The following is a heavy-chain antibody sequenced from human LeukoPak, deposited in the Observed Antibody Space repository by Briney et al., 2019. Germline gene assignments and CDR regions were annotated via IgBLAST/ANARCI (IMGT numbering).Heavy chain of an antibody. CDR1: VFTFSSYC. V-gene: IGHV3-53*01. D-gene: IGHD3-10*01. J-gene: IGHJ6*03. CDR3: AGRGIITMIRGRLRYYYMDV. CDR2: IYSGDKT. Sequence: GGSLRLSCAASVFTFSSYCMSWVRQAPGKGLECVSVIYSGDKTNYANSVKGRFTISRDNSKNTLYLQMNNPRAEDTAVYYCAGRGIITMIRGRLRYYYMDVWGKGTTVTVSS.